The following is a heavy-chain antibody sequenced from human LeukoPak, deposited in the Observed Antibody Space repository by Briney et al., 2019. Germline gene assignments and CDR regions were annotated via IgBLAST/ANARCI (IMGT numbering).Heavy chain of an antibody. Sequence: GGSLRLSCAASGFTFSSYAMSWVRQAPGKGLEWVSAISGSGGSTYYADSVEGRFTISRDNSKSTLYLQMNSLRAEDTAIYYSAKARSGWVVAASDYWGQGTLVTVSS. V-gene: IGHV3-23*01. J-gene: IGHJ4*02. CDR1: GFTFSSYA. CDR3: AKARSGWVVAASDY. CDR2: ISGSGGST. D-gene: IGHD2-15*01.